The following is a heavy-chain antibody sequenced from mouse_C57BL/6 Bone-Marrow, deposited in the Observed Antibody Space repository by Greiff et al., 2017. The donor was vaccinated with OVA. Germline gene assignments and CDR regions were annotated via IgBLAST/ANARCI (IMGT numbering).Heavy chain of an antibody. J-gene: IGHJ1*03. V-gene: IGHV5-12*01. CDR3: ARRGYYGYDGDWYFDV. CDR2: ISNGGGST. D-gene: IGHD2-2*01. CDR1: GFTFSDYY. Sequence: EVKLVESGGGLVQPGGSLKLSCAASGFTFSDYYMYWVRQTPEKRLEWVAYISNGGGSTYYPDTVKGRFTISRDNAKNTLYLQMSRLKSEDTAMYYCARRGYYGYDGDWYFDVWGTGTTVTVSS.